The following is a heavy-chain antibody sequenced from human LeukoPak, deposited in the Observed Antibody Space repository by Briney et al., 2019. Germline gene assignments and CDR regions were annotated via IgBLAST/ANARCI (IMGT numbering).Heavy chain of an antibody. J-gene: IGHJ4*02. V-gene: IGHV4-39*07. CDR2: IYYSGST. CDR3: ARGDY. CDR1: GGSISSSSYY. Sequence: SSETLSLTCTVSGGSISSSSYYWGWIRQPPGKGPEWIGSIYYSGSTYYNPSLKSRVTVSVDTSKNQFSLKLSSVTAADTAVYYCARGDYWGQGTLVTVSS.